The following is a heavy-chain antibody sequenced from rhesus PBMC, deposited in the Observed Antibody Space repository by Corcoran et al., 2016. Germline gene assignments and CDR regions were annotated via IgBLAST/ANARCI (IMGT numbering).Heavy chain of an antibody. Sequence: QVQLQESGPGLVKPSETLSLTCAVSGGSFSSYWLVWIRQPPGKGLEGVGSIYGCSGSTEYNPSLKSRATISRDTSKNQFSLKLSSVTAADTAVYYCAIDPYYSSGRDYWGQGVLVTVSS. CDR1: GGSFSSYW. J-gene: IGHJ4*01. CDR2: IYGCSGST. CDR3: AIDPYYSSGRDY. D-gene: IGHD6-31*01. V-gene: IGHV4-160*01.